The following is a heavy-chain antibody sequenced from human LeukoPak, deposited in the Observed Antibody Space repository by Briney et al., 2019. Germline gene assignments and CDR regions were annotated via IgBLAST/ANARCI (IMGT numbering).Heavy chain of an antibody. Sequence: GRSLRLSCAASGVTVSSIYMGWVRQDPGKGLDWVSVIYPDGRTYYTESVKGRFTISRDSSENSLFLQMNSLRAEDTAVYYCATLKGWYGEGCFDCWGQGTLVTVSS. CDR3: ATLKGWYGEGCFDC. J-gene: IGHJ4*02. V-gene: IGHV3-53*01. D-gene: IGHD3-10*01. CDR2: IYPDGRT. CDR1: GVTVSSIY.